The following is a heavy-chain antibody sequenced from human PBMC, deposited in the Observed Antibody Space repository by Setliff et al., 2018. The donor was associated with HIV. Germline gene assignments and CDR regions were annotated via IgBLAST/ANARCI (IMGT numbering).Heavy chain of an antibody. Sequence: ASVKVSCKASGGTFRTYGVSWVRLAPGQGLEWMGGIVPVLNRADYAQRFHGRVTITADESPNTVYMELRSLTPEDTAIYYCARKAGTTLHYHYYYMDVWGKGTTVTVSS. CDR2: IVPVLNRA. CDR1: GGTFRTYG. CDR3: ARKAGTTLHYHYYYMDV. J-gene: IGHJ6*03. D-gene: IGHD1-7*01. V-gene: IGHV1-69*10.